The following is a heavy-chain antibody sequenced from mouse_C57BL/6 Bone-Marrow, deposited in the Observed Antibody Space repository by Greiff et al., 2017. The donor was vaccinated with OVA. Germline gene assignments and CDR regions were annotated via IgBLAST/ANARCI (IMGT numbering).Heavy chain of an antibody. V-gene: IGHV5-2*01. J-gene: IGHJ1*03. Sequence: EVMLVESGGGLVQPGESLKLSCESNEYEFPSHDMSWVRKTPEKRLELVAAINSDGGSTYYPDTMERRFIISRDNTKKTLYLQMSSLRSEDTALYYCARLGDDYDDWYFDVWGTGTTVTVSS. CDR1: EYEFPSHD. CDR2: INSDGGST. D-gene: IGHD2-4*01. CDR3: ARLGDDYDDWYFDV.